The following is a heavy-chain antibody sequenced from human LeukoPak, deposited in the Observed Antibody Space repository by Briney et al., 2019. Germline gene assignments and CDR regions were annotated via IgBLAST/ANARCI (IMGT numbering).Heavy chain of an antibody. CDR1: GYTFTGYY. V-gene: IGHV1-2*06. CDR2: VNPNSGGT. CDR3: ARDPGHTAMVSNAFDI. Sequence: GASVKVSCKASGYTFTGYYMHWVRQAPGPGLEWMGRVNPNSGGTNYAQKFQGRVTMTRDTSISTAYMELSRLRSDDTAVYYCARDPGHTAMVSNAFDIWGQGTMVTVSS. J-gene: IGHJ3*02. D-gene: IGHD5-18*01.